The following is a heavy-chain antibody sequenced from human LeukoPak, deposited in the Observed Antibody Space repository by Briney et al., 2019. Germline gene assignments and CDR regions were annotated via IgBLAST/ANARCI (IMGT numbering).Heavy chain of an antibody. Sequence: GRSLRLSCAASGFTFSSYSIHWVRLTPGKGLEWVSAISYDGTQKFYADSVKGRFTLSRDNSKNTLYLQMNSLTTEDTAEYFCARERAAAASSSDFDYWGQGTLVTVSS. CDR3: ARERAAAASSSDFDY. CDR2: ISYDGTQK. V-gene: IGHV3-30*04. J-gene: IGHJ4*02. D-gene: IGHD6-13*01. CDR1: GFTFSSYS.